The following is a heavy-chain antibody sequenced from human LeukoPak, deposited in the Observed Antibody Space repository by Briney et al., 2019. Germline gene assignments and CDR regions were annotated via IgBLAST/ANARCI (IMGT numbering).Heavy chain of an antibody. CDR2: ISSSSSYI. CDR3: ARWRGDFYYYYGMDV. V-gene: IGHV3-21*01. D-gene: IGHD2-21*02. Sequence: PGGSLRLSCAASGFTFSSYSMNWVRQAPGKGLEWVSSISSSSSYIYYADSVKGRFTISRDNAKNSLYLQMNSLRAEDTAVYYCARWRGDFYYYYGMDVWGQGTTVTVSS. J-gene: IGHJ6*02. CDR1: GFTFSSYS.